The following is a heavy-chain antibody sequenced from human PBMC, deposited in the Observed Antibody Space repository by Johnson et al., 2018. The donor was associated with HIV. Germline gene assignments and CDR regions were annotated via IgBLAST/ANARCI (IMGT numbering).Heavy chain of an antibody. J-gene: IGHJ3*02. CDR3: VRGGLLSPDAFDI. D-gene: IGHD2-21*02. CDR2: IRFDGSNK. Sequence: VQLVESGGGVVRPGESLRLSCAASGFTFSTYAMHWVRQAPGKGLEWVSFIRFDGSNKYYADSVKGRFTISRDNSKNTLYLQMNSLRAEDTAVYYCVRGGLLSPDAFDIWGQGTMVTVSS. CDR1: GFTFSTYA. V-gene: IGHV3-30*02.